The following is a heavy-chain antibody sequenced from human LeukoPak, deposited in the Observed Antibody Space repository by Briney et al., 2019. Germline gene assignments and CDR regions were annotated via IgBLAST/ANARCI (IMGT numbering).Heavy chain of an antibody. Sequence: GGSLRLSCAASVFTFSSYIMNWVRQAPGTGLEWFSYISSSSSTIYYADSVKGRFTISRDNAKNSLYLQMNSLRAEDTAVYYCASTLDIVATIEVDYWGQGTLVTVSS. CDR1: VFTFSSYI. D-gene: IGHD5-12*01. V-gene: IGHV3-48*01. CDR2: ISSSSSTI. CDR3: ASTLDIVATIEVDY. J-gene: IGHJ4*02.